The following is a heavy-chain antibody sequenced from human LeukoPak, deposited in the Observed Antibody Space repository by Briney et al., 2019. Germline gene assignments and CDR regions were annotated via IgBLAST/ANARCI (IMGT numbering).Heavy chain of an antibody. CDR3: ARTSTGTTSWSPYYFDY. V-gene: IGHV5-51*01. Sequence: GESLQISCKGSGYSFTSYWIGWVRQLPGKGLEWMGIIYPGDSDTRYSPSFQGQVTISADKSISTAYLQWSSLKASDTAMYYCARTSTGTTSWSPYYFDYWGQGTLVTVSS. CDR2: IYPGDSDT. J-gene: IGHJ4*02. CDR1: GYSFTSYW. D-gene: IGHD1-7*01.